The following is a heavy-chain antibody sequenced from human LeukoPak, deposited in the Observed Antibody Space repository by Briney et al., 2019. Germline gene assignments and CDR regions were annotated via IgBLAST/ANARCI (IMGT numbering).Heavy chain of an antibody. J-gene: IGHJ6*02. Sequence: PGGSLRLSCAASGFTFSSYSMNWVDQAPGKGLEWFSSISSSSSYIYYADSVKGRFTISRDNAKNSLYLQMNSLRAEDTAVYYCARDLGRYCSGGSCYYYYGMDVWGQGTTVTVSS. CDR3: ARDLGRYCSGGSCYYYYGMDV. CDR2: ISSSSSYI. D-gene: IGHD2-15*01. CDR1: GFTFSSYS. V-gene: IGHV3-21*01.